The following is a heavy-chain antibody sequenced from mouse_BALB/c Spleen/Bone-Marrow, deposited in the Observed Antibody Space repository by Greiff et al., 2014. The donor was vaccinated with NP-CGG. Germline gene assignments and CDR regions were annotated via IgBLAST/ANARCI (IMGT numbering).Heavy chain of an antibody. J-gene: IGHJ2*01. D-gene: IGHD2-3*01. V-gene: IGHV1S56*01. CDR3: SRSDDGLPYSFDY. Sequence: QVQLKQSGPELVKPGALVKISCKASGYTFTSYDINWVKQRPGQGLEWIGWVYPGDGSTKYNEKFKGKATLTADKSSSTAYMQLSSLTSERSAVYFCSRSDDGLPYSFDYWGQGTTLTVSS. CDR2: VYPGDGST. CDR1: GYTFTSYD.